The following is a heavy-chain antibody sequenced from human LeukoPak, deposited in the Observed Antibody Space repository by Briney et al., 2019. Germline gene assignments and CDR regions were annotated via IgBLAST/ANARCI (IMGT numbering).Heavy chain of an antibody. V-gene: IGHV3-30*03. J-gene: IGHJ4*02. CDR3: ARGLYGSGSSPDY. Sequence: GGSLRLSCAAPGFTFSSYGMHWVRQAPGKGLEWVAVISYDGSNKYYADSVKGRFTISRDNSKNTLYLQMNSLRAEDTAVYYCARGLYGSGSSPDYWGQGTLVTVSS. D-gene: IGHD3-10*01. CDR1: GFTFSSYG. CDR2: ISYDGSNK.